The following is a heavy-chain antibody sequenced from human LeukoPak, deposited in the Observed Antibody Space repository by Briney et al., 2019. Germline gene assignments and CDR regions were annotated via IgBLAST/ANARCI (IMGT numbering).Heavy chain of an antibody. Sequence: GGSLRLSCAASGFTFSSYAMTWVRQAPGRGLEWVSAISCSGDHTFYADSVQGRFTISRDNSRNTLYLQMNSLRVDDTAVYYCAKRVTMVRGVLGGGMDVWVQGTTVTVSS. D-gene: IGHD3-10*01. CDR2: ISCSGDHT. CDR3: AKRVTMVRGVLGGGMDV. CDR1: GFTFSSYA. V-gene: IGHV3-23*01. J-gene: IGHJ6*02.